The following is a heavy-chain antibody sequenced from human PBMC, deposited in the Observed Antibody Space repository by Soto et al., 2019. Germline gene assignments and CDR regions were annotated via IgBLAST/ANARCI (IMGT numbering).Heavy chain of an antibody. D-gene: IGHD3-3*01. V-gene: IGHV4-61*01. J-gene: IGHJ5*02. Sequence: SETLSLTCSVSDDSINSDKYNWSWIRQPPGKGLEWIGYIYYSGSTNYNPSLKSRVTISVDTSKNQFSLKLSSVTAADTAVYYCARGPLTIFGVVSKWFDPWGQGTLVTVSS. CDR2: IYYSGST. CDR1: DDSINSDKYN. CDR3: ARGPLTIFGVVSKWFDP.